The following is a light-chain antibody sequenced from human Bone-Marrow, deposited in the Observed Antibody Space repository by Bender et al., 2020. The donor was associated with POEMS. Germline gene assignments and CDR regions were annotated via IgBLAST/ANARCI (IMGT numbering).Light chain of an antibody. V-gene: IGLV3-25*03. CDR1: ALPKEY. Sequence: SSELTQPPSVSVSPGQTARITCSGDALPKEYANWYQQKPAQAPLLVIYKDSERPSGIPERFSGSNSGTTVTLTISGVQAEDEADYYCQSTDISGTYVFGAGTKVTVL. CDR2: KDS. CDR3: QSTDISGTYV. J-gene: IGLJ1*01.